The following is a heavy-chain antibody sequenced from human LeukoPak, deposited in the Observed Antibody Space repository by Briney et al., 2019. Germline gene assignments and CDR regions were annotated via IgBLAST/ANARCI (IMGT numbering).Heavy chain of an antibody. V-gene: IGHV1-18*01. CDR1: GYTFTSYG. CDR2: ISAYNGNT. Sequence: GASVKVSCKASGYTFTSYGISWVQQAPGQGLEWMGWISAYNGNTNYAQKLQGRVTMTTDTSTSTAYMELRSLRSDDTAVYYCARGPRYSSSWYYYYGMGVWGQGTTVTVSS. D-gene: IGHD6-13*01. J-gene: IGHJ6*02. CDR3: ARGPRYSSSWYYYYGMGV.